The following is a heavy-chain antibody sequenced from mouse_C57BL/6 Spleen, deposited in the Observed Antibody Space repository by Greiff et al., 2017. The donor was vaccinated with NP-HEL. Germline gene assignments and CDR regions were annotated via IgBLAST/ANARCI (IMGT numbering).Heavy chain of an antibody. D-gene: IGHD4-1*01. Sequence: QVQLKESGPGLVAPSKSMSRKGKGEGGGGAGGAGRGGGGRPGKGLEWLGVIWTGGATNYNSALKSRLSISKDNSKSQVFLKMNSLQTDDTARYYCARNEGPTGTRGFAYWGQGTLVTVSA. CDR3: ARNEGPTGTRGFAY. V-gene: IGHV2-9-1*01. J-gene: IGHJ3*01. CDR2: IWTGGAT. CDR1: GGGGAGGA.